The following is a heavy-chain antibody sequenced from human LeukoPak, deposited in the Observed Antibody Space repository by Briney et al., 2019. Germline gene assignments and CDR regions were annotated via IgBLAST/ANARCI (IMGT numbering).Heavy chain of an antibody. CDR3: AKDRWSSSGGGFDY. J-gene: IGHJ4*02. V-gene: IGHV3-23*01. D-gene: IGHD6-19*01. Sequence: GGSLRLSCAPSGFTFSSYAMSWVRQAPGKGLEWVSTFSGGGGITYNPDSVKGRFTISRDNSKNTLYLQMNSLRVEDTAVYYCAKDRWSSSGGGFDYWGQGTLVTVSS. CDR2: FSGGGGIT. CDR1: GFTFSSYA.